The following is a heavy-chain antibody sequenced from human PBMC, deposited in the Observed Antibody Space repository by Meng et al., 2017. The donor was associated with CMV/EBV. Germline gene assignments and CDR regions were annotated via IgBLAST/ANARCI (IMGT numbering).Heavy chain of an antibody. Sequence: ASVKVSCKASGYTFTSYDINWVRQATGQGLEWMGWMNPNSGNTGYAQKFQGRVTMTRDTSISTAYMELSRLRSDDTAVYYCARETGRSYYYGRDVWGQGTTVTVSS. J-gene: IGHJ6*02. CDR3: ARETGRSYYYGRDV. V-gene: IGHV1-8*01. D-gene: IGHD2-15*01. CDR2: MNPNSGNT. CDR1: GYTFTSYD.